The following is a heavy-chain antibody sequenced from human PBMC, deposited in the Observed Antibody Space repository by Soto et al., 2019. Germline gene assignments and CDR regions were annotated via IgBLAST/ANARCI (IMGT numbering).Heavy chain of an antibody. V-gene: IGHV4-31*03. CDR1: GGSISSGGYY. J-gene: IGHJ5*02. D-gene: IGHD3-10*02. CDR3: ARATYGGGYNWFDP. Sequence: QVQLQESGPGLVKPSQTLSLTCTVSGGSISSGGYYWSWIRRHPGKGLEWIGYIYYSGSTYYNPSLKSRVTISVDTSKNQFSLKLSSVTAADTAVYYCARATYGGGYNWFDPWGQGTLVTVSS. CDR2: IYYSGST.